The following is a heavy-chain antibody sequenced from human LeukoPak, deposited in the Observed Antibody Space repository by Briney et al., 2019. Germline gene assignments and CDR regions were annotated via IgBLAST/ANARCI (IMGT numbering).Heavy chain of an antibody. J-gene: IGHJ6*02. CDR3: ARGKAVADPYYYYGMDV. Sequence: PGESLKISCKGSGYSFTSYWIGWVRQLPGKGLEWMGIIYPGDSDTRYSPSFQGQVTISADKSISTAYLQWSSLKASDTAMYYCARGKAVADPYYYYGMDVWGQGTTVTVSS. D-gene: IGHD6-19*01. CDR1: GYSFTSYW. CDR2: IYPGDSDT. V-gene: IGHV5-51*01.